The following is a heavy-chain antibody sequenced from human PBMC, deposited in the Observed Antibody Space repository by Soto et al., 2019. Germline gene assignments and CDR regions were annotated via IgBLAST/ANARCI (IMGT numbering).Heavy chain of an antibody. D-gene: IGHD7-27*01. J-gene: IGHJ4*02. CDR1: GFTFSNYW. V-gene: IGHV3-7*05. CDR2: INEDGSEK. CDR3: VRTGRSCDY. Sequence: EVDLVDSGGDLVQPGGSLRLSCAVSGFTFSNYWMTWVRQAPGKGLEWVANINEDGSEKYYVDSVKGRFTISRDNAKNSLFLQMNSLRVDDTAVYYCVRTGRSCDYWGQGTLVTVSS.